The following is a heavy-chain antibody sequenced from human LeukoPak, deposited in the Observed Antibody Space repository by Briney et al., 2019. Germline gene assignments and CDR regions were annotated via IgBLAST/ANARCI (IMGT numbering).Heavy chain of an antibody. V-gene: IGHV3-74*01. CDR3: ARGLQGIDY. D-gene: IGHD4-11*01. Sequence: GGSLRLSCAASGFTLSSYWMHWVRQVPGKGLMWVSVIYTDDISTNYADSVNGRFTISRDNAENTLYLQMNSLRAEDTAVYYCARGLQGIDYWGQGTLVTVSS. J-gene: IGHJ4*02. CDR2: IYTDDIST. CDR1: GFTLSSYW.